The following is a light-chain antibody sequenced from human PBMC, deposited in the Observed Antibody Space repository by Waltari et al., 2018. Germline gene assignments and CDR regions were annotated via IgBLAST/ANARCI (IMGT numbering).Light chain of an antibody. CDR2: RNN. Sequence: QSVLTQPPSASGTPGQRVTISCSGSSSNIGSNYVYWYQQLPGTAPKLLIYRNNPRPSGVPDRFSGSKSGTSAALAISVLRSEDEADYYCAACDDSLSGVVFGGGTKLTGL. CDR1: SSNIGSNY. J-gene: IGLJ2*01. V-gene: IGLV1-47*01. CDR3: AACDDSLSGVV.